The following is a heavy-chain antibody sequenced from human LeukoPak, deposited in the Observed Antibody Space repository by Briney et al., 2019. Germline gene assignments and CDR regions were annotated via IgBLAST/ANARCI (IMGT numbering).Heavy chain of an antibody. CDR2: ISAYNGNR. V-gene: IGHV1-18*01. J-gene: IGHJ3*02. CDR1: GYTFTNYG. Sequence: ASVKVSCKTSGYTFTNYGINWVRQAPGQGLEWMGWISAYNGNRNYAQKFQGRVTMTTGISTTTAYMELRNLRSDDTAVYYCARGVGATFSGTAFDIWGQGTMVTVSS. D-gene: IGHD1-26*01. CDR3: ARGVGATFSGTAFDI.